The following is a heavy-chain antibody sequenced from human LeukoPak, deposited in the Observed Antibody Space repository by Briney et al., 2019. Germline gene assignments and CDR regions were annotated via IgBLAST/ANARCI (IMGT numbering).Heavy chain of an antibody. CDR3: AKADSGWLPDY. J-gene: IGHJ4*02. Sequence: GGSLRLSCAASGFTFSSYAMHWVRQAPGERLEWLAVISYDGSNNYYADSVKGRFTISRDNSKNTLYLQMNSLRAEDTAVYYCAKADSGWLPDYWGQGTLVTVSS. V-gene: IGHV3-30*04. CDR1: GFTFSSYA. CDR2: ISYDGSNN. D-gene: IGHD6-19*01.